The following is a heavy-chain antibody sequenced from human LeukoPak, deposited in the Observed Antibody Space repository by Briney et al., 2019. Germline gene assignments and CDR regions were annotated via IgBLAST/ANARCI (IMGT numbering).Heavy chain of an antibody. Sequence: ALVKVSCKASGYTFTGYYMHWVRQAPGQGLEWMGWINPNSGGTNYAQKFQGRVTMTRDTSISTAYMELSRLRSDDTAVYYCASASVPQEYYYYYMDVWGKGTTVTVSS. CDR1: GYTFTGYY. CDR3: ASASVPQEYYYYYMDV. V-gene: IGHV1-2*02. J-gene: IGHJ6*03. CDR2: INPNSGGT.